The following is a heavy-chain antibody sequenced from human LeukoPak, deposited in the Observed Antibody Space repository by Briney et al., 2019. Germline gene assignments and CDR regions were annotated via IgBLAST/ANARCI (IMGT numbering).Heavy chain of an antibody. Sequence: SETLSLTCTVSGGSISSSSYYWGCIPQPPGKGLEWIVSIYYSGSTYYNPSLKSRVTISVDTSKNQFSLKLSSVTAADTAVYYCAREEDCSGGICYLGNASDIWGQGTMVTVSS. CDR2: IYYSGST. V-gene: IGHV4-39*07. CDR1: GGSISSSSYY. D-gene: IGHD2-15*01. J-gene: IGHJ3*02. CDR3: AREEDCSGGICYLGNASDI.